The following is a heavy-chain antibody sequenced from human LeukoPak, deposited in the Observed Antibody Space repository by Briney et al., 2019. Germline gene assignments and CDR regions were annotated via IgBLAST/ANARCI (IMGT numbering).Heavy chain of an antibody. Sequence: SETLSLTCTVSGGSISSHYWSWIRQPPGKGLEWIGYIYYSGSTNYNPSLKSRVTISVDTSKNQFSLKLSSVTAADTAVYYCARVDYGSGSYFDYWGQGTLVTVSS. D-gene: IGHD3-10*01. J-gene: IGHJ4*02. CDR2: IYYSGST. V-gene: IGHV4-59*11. CDR1: GGSISSHY. CDR3: ARVDYGSGSYFDY.